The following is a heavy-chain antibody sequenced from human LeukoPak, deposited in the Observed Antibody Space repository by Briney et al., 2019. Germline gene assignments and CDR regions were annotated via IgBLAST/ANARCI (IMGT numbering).Heavy chain of an antibody. D-gene: IGHD3-22*01. J-gene: IGHJ2*01. CDR2: IYYSGIT. V-gene: IGHV4-39*01. CDR3: ARSAYYYDSSGHWYFDL. Sequence: PSETLSLTCTVSGGSIRSSSYYWGWIRQPPGKGLEWIVCIYYSGITYYNPSLKSRVTISVDTSKHQFSLKLSSVTAAETAVYYCARSAYYYDSSGHWYFDLWGRGTLVTVSS. CDR1: GGSIRSSSYY.